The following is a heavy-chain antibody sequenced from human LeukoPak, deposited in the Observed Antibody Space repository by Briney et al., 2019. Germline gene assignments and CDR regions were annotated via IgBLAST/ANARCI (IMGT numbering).Heavy chain of an antibody. D-gene: IGHD5-24*01. Sequence: PGGSLRLSCATSGFTLSLAWMHWVRQAPGKGLEWVSRIKYDGSYTNYADSVKGRITISRDNARNTLRLHMISLRAEDTAVYFCVRDGDAYNFDFWGQGVLVTVSS. J-gene: IGHJ4*02. CDR2: IKYDGSYT. CDR3: VRDGDAYNFDF. V-gene: IGHV3-74*01. CDR1: GFTLSLAW.